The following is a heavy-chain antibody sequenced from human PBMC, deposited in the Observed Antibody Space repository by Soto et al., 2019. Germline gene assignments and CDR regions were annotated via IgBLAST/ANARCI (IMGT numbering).Heavy chain of an antibody. Sequence: ASVKVSCKASGYTFTSYYMHWVRQAPGQGLEWMGIINPSGGSTSYAQKFQGRVTMTRDTSTSTVYMELSSLRSEDTAVYYCATGNRYTWKDYYYGMGVWGQGTTVTVSS. J-gene: IGHJ6*02. CDR2: INPSGGST. V-gene: IGHV1-46*01. CDR3: ATGNRYTWKDYYYGMGV. CDR1: GYTFTSYY. D-gene: IGHD1-20*01.